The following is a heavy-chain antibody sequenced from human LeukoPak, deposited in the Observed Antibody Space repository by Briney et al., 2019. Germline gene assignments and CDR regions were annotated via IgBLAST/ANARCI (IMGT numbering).Heavy chain of an antibody. J-gene: IGHJ4*02. V-gene: IGHV1-46*01. CDR2: INPSGGST. Sequence: ASVKVSCKASGYTFTSYYVHWVRQAPGQGLEWMGIINPSGGSTSYAQKFQGRVTMTTDTSTSTAYMELRSLRSDDTAVYYCARDRTPMIVVVTLDYWGQGTLVTVSS. CDR1: GYTFTSYY. CDR3: ARDRTPMIVVVTLDY. D-gene: IGHD3-22*01.